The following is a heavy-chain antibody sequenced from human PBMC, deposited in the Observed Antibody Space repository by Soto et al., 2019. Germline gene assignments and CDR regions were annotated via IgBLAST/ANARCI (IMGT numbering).Heavy chain of an antibody. V-gene: IGHV3-23*01. CDR3: AKGSTAFKPYSRKYYYYYMDV. CDR1: GFTFSSYA. J-gene: IGHJ6*03. Sequence: GGSLRLSCAASGFTFSSYAMSWVRQAPGKGLEWVSAISGSGGSTYYADSVKGRFTISRDNSKNTLYLQMNSLRAEDTAVYYCAKGSTAFKPYSRKYYYYYMDVWGKGTTVTVSS. D-gene: IGHD6-13*01. CDR2: ISGSGGST.